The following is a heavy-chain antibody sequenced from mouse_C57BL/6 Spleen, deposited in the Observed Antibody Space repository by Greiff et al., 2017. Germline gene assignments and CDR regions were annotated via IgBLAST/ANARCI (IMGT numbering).Heavy chain of an antibody. V-gene: IGHV5-17*01. CDR1: GFTFSDYG. CDR3: ARRAYYDYSSYGNFCY. D-gene: IGHD1-1*01. J-gene: IGHJ2*01. CDR2: ISSGSSTI. Sequence: EVKLVESGGGLVKPGGSLKLSCAASGFTFSDYGMHWVRQAPEKGLEWVAYISSGSSTIYYADTVKGRFTISRDNAKNTLFLQMTSLRSEDTAMYYCARRAYYDYSSYGNFCYWGQGTTLTVST.